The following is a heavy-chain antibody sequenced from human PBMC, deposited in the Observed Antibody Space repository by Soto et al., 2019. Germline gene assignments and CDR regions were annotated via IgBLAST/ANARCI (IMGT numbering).Heavy chain of an antibody. CDR3: AKALSMVREHYYYMDV. CDR2: ISWNSGSI. CDR1: GFTFDDYA. Sequence: EVQLVESGGGLVQPGRSLRLSCAASGFTFDDYAMHWVRQAPGKGLEWVSGISWNSGSIGYADSVKGRFTISRDNAKNSLYLQMNRLRAEDTALYYCAKALSMVREHYYYMDVWGKGTTVTVSS. D-gene: IGHD3-10*01. V-gene: IGHV3-9*01. J-gene: IGHJ6*03.